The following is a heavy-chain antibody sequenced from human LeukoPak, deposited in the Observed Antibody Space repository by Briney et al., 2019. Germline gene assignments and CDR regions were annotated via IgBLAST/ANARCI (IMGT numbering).Heavy chain of an antibody. J-gene: IGHJ5*02. CDR1: GFTFNNYA. Sequence: GGSLRLSCAASGFTFNNYAMSWVRQAPGKRPEWLSAISDSGGSTTDADSVKGLFTTSRDNSKSTLYLQMNSLRAEDTAIYYCAKIFHTDGYYLGEHLFDAWGQGTLVTVSS. CDR2: ISDSGGST. CDR3: AKIFHTDGYYLGEHLFDA. V-gene: IGHV3-23*01. D-gene: IGHD3-22*01.